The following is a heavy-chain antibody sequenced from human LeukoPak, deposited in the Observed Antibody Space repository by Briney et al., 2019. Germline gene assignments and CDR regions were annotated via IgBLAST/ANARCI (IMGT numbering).Heavy chain of an antibody. CDR2: ISAYNGNT. J-gene: IGHJ5*02. Sequence: GASVKVSCKASGYTFTSYGISWVRQAPGQGLEWMGWISAYNGNTNYAQKLQGRVTMTTDTSTSTAYMELRSLRSDDTAVYYCARVTIFGVVIGWFDPWGQGTLVTVSS. V-gene: IGHV1-18*01. CDR3: ARVTIFGVVIGWFDP. D-gene: IGHD3-3*01. CDR1: GYTFTSYG.